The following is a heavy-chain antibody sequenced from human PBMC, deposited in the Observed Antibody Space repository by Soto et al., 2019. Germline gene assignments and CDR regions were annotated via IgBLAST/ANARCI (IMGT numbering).Heavy chain of an antibody. Sequence: SLKLFCGGSGFTFSDYYMTWVRPAPGKGLEWVSGLSDSGGSIYYADSVKGRFTISRDNSMNTLYLQMNTLRAEDTAVYYCAKVSSAWYAGFFDLWGQGTLVTVSS. V-gene: IGHV3-23*01. J-gene: IGHJ4*02. CDR1: GFTFSDYY. CDR3: AKVSSAWYAGFFDL. CDR2: LSDSGGSI. D-gene: IGHD2-8*01.